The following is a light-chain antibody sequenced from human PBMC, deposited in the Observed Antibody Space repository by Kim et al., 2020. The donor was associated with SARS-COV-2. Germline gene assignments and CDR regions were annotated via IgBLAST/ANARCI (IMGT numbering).Light chain of an antibody. Sequence: SPGERATLSCRASQSVSTGYLAWYQQKPGQAPRLLIYAASSRATGIPDRFSGSGSGTDFTLTISRLEPEDFAVYYCQQYGNSFFTFGPGTKVDIK. CDR2: AAS. J-gene: IGKJ3*01. CDR1: QSVSTGY. V-gene: IGKV3-20*01. CDR3: QQYGNSFFT.